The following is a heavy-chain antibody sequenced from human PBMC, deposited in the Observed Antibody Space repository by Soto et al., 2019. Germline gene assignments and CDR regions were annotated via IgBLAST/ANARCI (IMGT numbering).Heavy chain of an antibody. CDR2: IIPIFGTA. CDR1: GGTFSSYA. CDR3: ATGELGYYSGGSRYPPGY. V-gene: IGHV1-69*06. J-gene: IGHJ4*02. Sequence: SVKVSCKASGGTFSSYAISWVRQAPGQGLEWMGGIIPIFGTANYAQKFQGRVTITADKSTSTAYMELSSLRSEDTAVYYCATGELGYYSGGSRYPPGYWGQGTLVTVSS. D-gene: IGHD2-15*01.